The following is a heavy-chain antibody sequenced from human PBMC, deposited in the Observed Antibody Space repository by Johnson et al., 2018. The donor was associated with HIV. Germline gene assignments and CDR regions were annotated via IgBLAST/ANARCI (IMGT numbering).Heavy chain of an antibody. Sequence: MLLVESGGGVVRPGGSLRLSCAASGFTFDDYGMSWVRQAPGKGLVRVSRIKSDGRSTNYADSVKGGFTISRDNAKNTLYLQMNSLRAEDTAVYSGVRGFDIWGQGTEVTVSS. J-gene: IGHJ3*02. V-gene: IGHV3-74*02. CDR3: VRGFDI. CDR2: IKSDGRST. CDR1: GFTFDDYG.